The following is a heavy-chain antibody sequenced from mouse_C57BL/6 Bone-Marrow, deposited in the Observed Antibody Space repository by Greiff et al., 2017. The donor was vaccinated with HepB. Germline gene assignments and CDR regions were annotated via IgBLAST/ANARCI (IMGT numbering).Heavy chain of an antibody. CDR1: GYTFTSYW. V-gene: IGHV1-50*01. CDR2: IDPSDSYT. Sequence: QVQLQQPGAELVKPGASVKLSCKASGYTFTSYWMQWVKQRPGQGLEWIGEIDPSDSYTNYNQKFKGKATLTVDISSSTAYMQLSSLTSEDSAVYYCARSFAYWGQGTLVTVSA. J-gene: IGHJ3*01. CDR3: ARSFAY.